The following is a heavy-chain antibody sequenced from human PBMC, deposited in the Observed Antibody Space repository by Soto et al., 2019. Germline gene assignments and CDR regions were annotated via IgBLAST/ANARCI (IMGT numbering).Heavy chain of an antibody. V-gene: IGHV3-23*01. CDR1: GFTFSMYA. CDR2: ISGSGGST. J-gene: IGHJ6*03. D-gene: IGHD2-15*01. Sequence: GGSLRLSCAASGFTFSMYAMSWVRQAPGKGLEWVSAISGSGGSTYYGDSVKGRFTISRDNSKNTLYLQMNSLRAEDTAVYYCAKDGCSGGSCYSPAHYYYYYMDVWGKGTTVTVSS. CDR3: AKDGCSGGSCYSPAHYYYYYMDV.